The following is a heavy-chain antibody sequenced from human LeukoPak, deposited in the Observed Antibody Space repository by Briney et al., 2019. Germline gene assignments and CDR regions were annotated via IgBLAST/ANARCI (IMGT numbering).Heavy chain of an antibody. V-gene: IGHV4-38-2*02. CDR3: ARAGQLRYFDY. CDR1: DYSISSGYY. CDR2: IYHSGST. D-gene: IGHD3-9*01. Sequence: SETLSLTCTVSDYSISSGYYWGWIRQPPGKGLEWIGTIYHSGSTYYNPSLKSRVTISVDTSKNQLSLKLSSVTAADTAMYYCARAGQLRYFDYWGQGTLVTVSS. J-gene: IGHJ4*02.